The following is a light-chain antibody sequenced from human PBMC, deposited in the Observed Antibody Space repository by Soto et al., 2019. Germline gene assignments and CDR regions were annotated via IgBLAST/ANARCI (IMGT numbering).Light chain of an antibody. V-gene: IGKV3-20*01. J-gene: IGKJ1*01. CDR3: QQYGSSLWT. CDR2: GAS. CDR1: QSVSSSY. Sequence: EIVLTQSPGTLSLSPRERATLSCRASQSVSSSYLAWYQQKPGQAPRLLIYGASSRATGIRERFSGSGSGTDFTLTISRLEPGDFAVYYCQQYGSSLWTFGQGTKVDIK.